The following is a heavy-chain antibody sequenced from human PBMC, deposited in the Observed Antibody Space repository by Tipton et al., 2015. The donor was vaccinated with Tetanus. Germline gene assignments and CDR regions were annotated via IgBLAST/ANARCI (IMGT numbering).Heavy chain of an antibody. CDR3: SGDSSSVYRMVGFPVLGGYFDY. V-gene: IGHV4-39*07. CDR1: GGSIRGGTFY. Sequence: TLSLTCTVSGGSIRGGTFYWGWIRQPPGKGLEWIGSIYESGDTYYIPSLKSRVTISVDTSKNQFSLNLNTMAAADTAVYYCSGDSSSVYRMVGFPVLGGYFDYWGQGIPVTVSS. D-gene: IGHD1-26*01. CDR2: IYESGDT. J-gene: IGHJ4*02.